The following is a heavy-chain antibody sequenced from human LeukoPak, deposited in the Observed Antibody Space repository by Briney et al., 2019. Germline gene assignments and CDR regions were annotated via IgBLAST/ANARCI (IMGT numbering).Heavy chain of an antibody. CDR2: IKQDGSEK. CDR3: ARDLDDFWSGPVFGY. Sequence: GGSLRLSCAASGFTFSSYWMSWVRQAPGKGLEWVANIKQDGSEKYYEDSVKGRFTISRDNAKNSLYLQMNSLRAEDTAVYYCARDLDDFWSGPVFGYWGQGTLVTVSS. V-gene: IGHV3-7*01. J-gene: IGHJ4*02. D-gene: IGHD3-3*01. CDR1: GFTFSSYW.